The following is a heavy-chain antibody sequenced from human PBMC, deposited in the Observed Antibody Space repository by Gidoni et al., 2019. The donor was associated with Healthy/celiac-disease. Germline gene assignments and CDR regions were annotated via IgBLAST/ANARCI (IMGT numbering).Heavy chain of an antibody. CDR3: ARDNWNDVPDAFDI. J-gene: IGHJ3*02. Sequence: HVQLQQSGPGLVKPSQTLSFTCAISGDSVSSNSAAWNWIRQSPSRGLGWLGRTYYRSKWYNDYAVSVKSRITINPDTSKNQFSLQLNSVTPEDTAVYYCARDNWNDVPDAFDIWGQGTMVTVSS. D-gene: IGHD1-1*01. CDR1: GDSVSSNSAA. CDR2: TYYRSKWYN. V-gene: IGHV6-1*01.